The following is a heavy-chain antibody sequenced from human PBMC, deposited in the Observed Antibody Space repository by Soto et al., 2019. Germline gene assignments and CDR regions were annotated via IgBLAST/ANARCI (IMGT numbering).Heavy chain of an antibody. CDR1: GGSISSSSYY. CDR2: IYYSGST. Sequence: PSETLSLTCTVSGGSISSSSYYWGWIRQPPGKGLEWIGSIYYSGSTYYNPSLKSRVTISVDTSKNQFSLKLSSVTAADTAVYYCARGGGYDSFDFWGQGIQVTVSS. J-gene: IGHJ4*02. CDR3: ARGGGYDSFDF. D-gene: IGHD2-15*01. V-gene: IGHV4-39*01.